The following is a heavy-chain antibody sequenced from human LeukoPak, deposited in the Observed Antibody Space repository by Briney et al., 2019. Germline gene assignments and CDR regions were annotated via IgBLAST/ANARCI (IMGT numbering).Heavy chain of an antibody. CDR2: INWNGGST. D-gene: IGHD2-2*01. CDR3: AREVGCSSTSCHDAFDI. V-gene: IGHV3-20*04. CDR1: GFTFDDYG. J-gene: IGHJ3*02. Sequence: GGSLRLSCAAPGFTFDDYGMSWVRQAPGKGLEWVSGINWNGGSTGYADSVKGRFTISRDNAKNSLYLQMNSLRAEDTALYYCAREVGCSSTSCHDAFDIWGQGTMVTVSS.